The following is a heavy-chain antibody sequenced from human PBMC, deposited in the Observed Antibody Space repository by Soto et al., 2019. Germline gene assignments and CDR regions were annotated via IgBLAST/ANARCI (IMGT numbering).Heavy chain of an antibody. CDR2: ISTYNGKTNT. CDR1: TETFNNYG. Sequence: ASVKVSCKASTETFNNYGIAWERQAPGQGLQCMGRISTYNGKTNTYHKKRFQGRFTMTADSASNTAYMELRGLMADDRVEYDCAVGGQKNVYASIGPCGQVPLVAVSA. V-gene: IGHV1-18*04. J-gene: IGHJ5*02. CDR3: AVGGQKNVYASIGP. D-gene: IGHD2-8*01.